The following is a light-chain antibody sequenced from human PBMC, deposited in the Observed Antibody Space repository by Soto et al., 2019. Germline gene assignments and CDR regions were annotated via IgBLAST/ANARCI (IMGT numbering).Light chain of an antibody. Sequence: QSVLTQPASVSGSPGQSITISCTGASGDIGGHNFVSRYQQHPGEAPKLMIFEVNNRPSGVSTRFSGSKSGNTASLTISGLKADDEDFYYCGSYTNNQRLFGGGTKLTVL. CDR2: EVN. V-gene: IGLV2-14*01. CDR3: GSYTNNQRL. CDR1: SGDIGGHNF. J-gene: IGLJ2*01.